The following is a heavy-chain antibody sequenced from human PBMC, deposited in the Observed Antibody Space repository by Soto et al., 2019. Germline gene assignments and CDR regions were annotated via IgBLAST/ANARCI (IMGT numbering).Heavy chain of an antibody. D-gene: IGHD2-8*02. J-gene: IGHJ3*01. CDR2: ILVDGRT. CDR1: GFPCGSCD. V-gene: IGHV3-23*01. Sequence: GGSLRLSCAASGFPCGSCDMTWVRQAPGKGLEWVSTILVDGRTFYVDSVKGRFTISRDNSRNTVYLQMNSLTAGDTALYYCAKATATGGGAFDFCGQGTMVTVSS. CDR3: AKATATGGGAFDF.